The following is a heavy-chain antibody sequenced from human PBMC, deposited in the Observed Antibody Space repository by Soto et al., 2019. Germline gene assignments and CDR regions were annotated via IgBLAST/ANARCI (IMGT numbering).Heavy chain of an antibody. Sequence: SLRLSCTLSGFTFSRDWMAWVRQAPGKGLEWVANMGPDESEKYYVDSVRGRFTISRDGAENSLHLQMDSLRAEDTALYYCARYGFANGLDLWGQGTTVTVSS. CDR2: MGPDESEK. V-gene: IGHV3-7*03. J-gene: IGHJ6*02. CDR1: GFTFSRDW. D-gene: IGHD3-10*01. CDR3: ARYGFANGLDL.